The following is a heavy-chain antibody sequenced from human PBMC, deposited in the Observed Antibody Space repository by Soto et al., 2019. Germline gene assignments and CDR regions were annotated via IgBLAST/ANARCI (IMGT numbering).Heavy chain of an antibody. CDR1: GGTFNTYT. J-gene: IGHJ4*02. D-gene: IGHD2-15*01. CDR2: ILPIMGSV. Sequence: QVHLVQSGSEVKKPGSSVTVSCKASGGTFNTYTFSWVRQAPGQGLEWMGSILPIMGSVNYAHDFRGRLSITADPSTTTAYMELTSLTSHDTAIDYCARIPRYSYPTSDPLDNWGQGTLVTVSS. V-gene: IGHV1-69*01. CDR3: ARIPRYSYPTSDPLDN.